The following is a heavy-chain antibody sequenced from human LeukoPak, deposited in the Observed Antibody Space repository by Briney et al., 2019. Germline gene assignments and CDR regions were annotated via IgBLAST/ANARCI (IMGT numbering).Heavy chain of an antibody. CDR3: ASCTGYSSGWYSESGYYYYYMDV. D-gene: IGHD6-19*01. CDR1: GYTFTSYG. V-gene: IGHV1-18*01. CDR2: ISAYNGNT. J-gene: IGHJ6*03. Sequence: ASVKVSCKASGYTFTSYGISWVRQAPGQGLEWMGWISAYNGNTNYAQKLQGRVTMTTDTSTSTAYMELRSLRSDDTAVYYCASCTGYSSGWYSESGYYYYYMDVWGKGTTVAVSS.